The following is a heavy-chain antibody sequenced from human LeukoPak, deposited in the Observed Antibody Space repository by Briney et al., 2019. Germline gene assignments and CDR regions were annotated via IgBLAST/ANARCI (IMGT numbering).Heavy chain of an antibody. Sequence: SVKVSCTASGGTFSSYAISWVRQAPGQGLEWMGGIIPIFGTANYAQKFQGRVTITADESTSTAYMELSSLRSEDTAVYYCARDEYYDFWSGYSYWGQGTLVTVSS. CDR2: IIPIFGTA. CDR3: ARDEYYDFWSGYSY. J-gene: IGHJ4*02. D-gene: IGHD3-3*01. CDR1: GGTFSSYA. V-gene: IGHV1-69*13.